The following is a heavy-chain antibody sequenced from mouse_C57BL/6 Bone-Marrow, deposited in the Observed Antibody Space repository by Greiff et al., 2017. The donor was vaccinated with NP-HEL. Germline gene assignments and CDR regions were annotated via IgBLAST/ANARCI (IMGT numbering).Heavy chain of an antibody. CDR3: ARDPHYYGSSHWYFDV. V-gene: IGHV5-16*01. CDR2: INYDGSST. CDR1: GFTFSDYY. J-gene: IGHJ1*03. D-gene: IGHD1-1*01. Sequence: EVQRVESEGGLVQPGSSMKLSCTASGFTFSDYYMAWVRQVPEKGLEWVANINYDGSSTYYLDSLQSRFIISRHNAKNILYLQMRSLRSEDTATYYCARDPHYYGSSHWYFDVWGTGTTVTVSS.